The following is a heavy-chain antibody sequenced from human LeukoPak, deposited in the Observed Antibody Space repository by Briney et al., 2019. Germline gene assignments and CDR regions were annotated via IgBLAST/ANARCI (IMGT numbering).Heavy chain of an antibody. CDR1: GFTFSSYG. CDR2: ISYDGRDK. CDR3: AKDRGPITDY. V-gene: IGHV3-30*18. J-gene: IGHJ4*02. D-gene: IGHD5-12*01. Sequence: GGSLRLSCAASGFTFSSYGMQWVRQAPGKGLEWVAIISYDGRDKFYEDSVKGRFTISRDNSKNTLYLQMNSLRAEDTAVYYCAKDRGPITDYWGQGTLVTVSS.